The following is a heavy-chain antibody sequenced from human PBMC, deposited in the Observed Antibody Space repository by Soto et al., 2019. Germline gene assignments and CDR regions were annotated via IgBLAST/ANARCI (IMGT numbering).Heavy chain of an antibody. Sequence: WASVKVSCKASGYTFTGYYMHWVRQAPGQGLEWMGWINPNSGGTNYAQKFQGRVTMTRDTSISTAYMELSRLRSDDTAVYYCVYMVRGYHGMDVWGQGTTVTVSS. D-gene: IGHD3-10*01. J-gene: IGHJ6*02. CDR3: VYMVRGYHGMDV. V-gene: IGHV1-2*02. CDR2: INPNSGGT. CDR1: GYTFTGYY.